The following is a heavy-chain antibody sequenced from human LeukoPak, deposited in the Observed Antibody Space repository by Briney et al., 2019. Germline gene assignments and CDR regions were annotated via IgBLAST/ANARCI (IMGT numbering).Heavy chain of an antibody. V-gene: IGHV3-23*01. CDR2: ISVSGGST. CDR3: AKSNYFDSGGYYFFDY. J-gene: IGHJ4*02. Sequence: GGSLRLSCAASGFTFSKYAMTWVRQAPGKGLEWVSGISVSGGSTNYADSVKGRFTISRDNPKNTLYLQMNSLRAEDTAVYYCAKSNYFDSGGYYFFDYWGQGTLVTVSS. CDR1: GFTFSKYA. D-gene: IGHD3-22*01.